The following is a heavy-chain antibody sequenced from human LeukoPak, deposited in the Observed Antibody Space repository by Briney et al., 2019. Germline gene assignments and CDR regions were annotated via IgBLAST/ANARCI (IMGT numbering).Heavy chain of an antibody. CDR1: GFTFSSYG. D-gene: IGHD3-22*01. Sequence: PGGSLRLSCAASGFTFSSYGMHWVRQAPGKGLEWVAVIWYDGSNKYYADSVKGRFTISRDNSKNTLYLQMNSLRAEDTAVYYCARVGGGYYFYFDYWGQGTLVTVSS. V-gene: IGHV3-33*01. CDR2: IWYDGSNK. J-gene: IGHJ4*02. CDR3: ARVGGGYYFYFDY.